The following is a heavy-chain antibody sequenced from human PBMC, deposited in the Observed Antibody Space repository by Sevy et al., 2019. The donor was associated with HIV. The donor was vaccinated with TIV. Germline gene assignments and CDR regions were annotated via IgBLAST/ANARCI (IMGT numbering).Heavy chain of an antibody. D-gene: IGHD6-19*01. CDR2: IYPGGYDP. Sequence: GEALKISCKGSGYSFTSYWIGWVRQMPGKGLEWMGIIYPGGYDPRYSPSFQGQVTISADKSISTAYLQWSSLTASDTAMYYCARGTSGQEWLVYKDAFDIWGQGTMVTVSS. J-gene: IGHJ3*02. CDR1: GYSFTSYW. V-gene: IGHV5-51*01. CDR3: ARGTSGQEWLVYKDAFDI.